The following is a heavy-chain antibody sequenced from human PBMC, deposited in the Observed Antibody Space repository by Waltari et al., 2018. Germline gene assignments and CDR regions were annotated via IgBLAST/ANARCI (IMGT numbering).Heavy chain of an antibody. D-gene: IGHD6-19*01. Sequence: QVHLVQSGAEVKTPGASVKVSCKASAYTFSTYGLTWVQQAPGQGLEWLGWISAHDGNTNDAPSLQDRVTLTTDTSTYTAYMELNSLRPDDTAVYYCATAVGGNMEFDSWGHGSLVTVSS. CDR3: ATAVGGNMEFDS. J-gene: IGHJ4*01. V-gene: IGHV1-18*01. CDR1: AYTFSTYG. CDR2: ISAHDGNT.